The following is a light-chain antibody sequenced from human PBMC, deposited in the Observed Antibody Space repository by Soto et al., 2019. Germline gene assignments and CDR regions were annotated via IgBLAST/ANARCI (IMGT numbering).Light chain of an antibody. V-gene: IGLV2-14*03. Sequence: QSALTQPAAVSGSPGQSITISCTGTSSDVGDFNYVSWYQQHPGKAPKIVIFDVKARPLGVSNRFSASKSGNTASLTISGLQAEDEAHYYCSSYTGRSSWVFGGGTQLTVL. CDR3: SSYTGRSSWV. CDR1: SSDVGDFNY. CDR2: DVK. J-gene: IGLJ3*02.